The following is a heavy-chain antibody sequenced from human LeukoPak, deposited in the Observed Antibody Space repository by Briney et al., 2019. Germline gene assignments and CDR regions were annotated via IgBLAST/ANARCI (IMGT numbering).Heavy chain of an antibody. Sequence: PGGSLRLSCAASGFTFSNTWMNWVRQAPGKGLEWVGRIKSKTDSGTTDYAAPVKGRFTISRDDSKNTLFLQMNSLKAEDTAVYYCTTVIWFGDYWGQGTLVTVSS. CDR2: IKSKTDSGTT. J-gene: IGHJ4*02. D-gene: IGHD3-10*01. V-gene: IGHV3-15*01. CDR1: GFTFSNTW. CDR3: TTVIWFGDY.